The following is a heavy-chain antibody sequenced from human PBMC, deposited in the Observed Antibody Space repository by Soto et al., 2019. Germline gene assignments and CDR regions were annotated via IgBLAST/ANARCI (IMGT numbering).Heavy chain of an antibody. Sequence: VASVKVSCKASGYTFTSYYMHWVRQAPGQGLEWMGIINPSGGSTSYAQKFQGRVTMTRDTSTSTVYMELSSLRSEDTAVYYCALFGYVAVDGPTFDYWGQRTLVTVSS. V-gene: IGHV1-46*03. J-gene: IGHJ4*02. CDR2: INPSGGST. D-gene: IGHD6-19*01. CDR3: ALFGYVAVDGPTFDY. CDR1: GYTFTSYY.